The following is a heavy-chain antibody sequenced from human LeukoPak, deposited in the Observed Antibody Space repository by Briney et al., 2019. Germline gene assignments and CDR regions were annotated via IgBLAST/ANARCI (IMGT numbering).Heavy chain of an antibody. CDR1: RGSIKTNL. J-gene: IGHJ4*02. CDR2: IYYRGST. Sequence: SETLSLTHTVSRGSIKTNLGSCLPERPGGRLGGMAHIYYRGSTNYNPPLKSRVTISVDTSKNQFSLKLSSVTAADTAVYYCARGDFDPIFPHLDCWGERSLV. V-gene: IGHV4-59*01. D-gene: IGHD3-9*01. CDR3: ARGDFDPIFPHLDC.